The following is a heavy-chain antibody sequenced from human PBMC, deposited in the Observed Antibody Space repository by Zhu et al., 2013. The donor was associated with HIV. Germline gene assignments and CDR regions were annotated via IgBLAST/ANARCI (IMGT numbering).Heavy chain of an antibody. CDR2: IIPILGIA. V-gene: IGHV1-69*08. CDR3: ARDTGGYSYEGHAFDI. J-gene: IGHJ3*02. Sequence: QVQLVQSGAEVKKPGSSVKVSCKASGGTFSSYTISWVRQAPGQGLEWMGRIIPILGIANYAQKFQGRVTITADKSTSTAYMELSSLRSEDTAVYYCARDTGGYSYEGHAFDIWAKGQWSPSLQ. D-gene: IGHD5-18*01. CDR1: GGTFSSYT.